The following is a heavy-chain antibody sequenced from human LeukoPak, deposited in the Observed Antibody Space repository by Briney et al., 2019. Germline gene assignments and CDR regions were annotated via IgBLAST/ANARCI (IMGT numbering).Heavy chain of an antibody. V-gene: IGHV1-69*04. D-gene: IGHD2-2*01. CDR2: IIPILGIA. CDR3: ARGVVVPAAQRYYYYYYMDV. CDR1: GGTFSSYA. Sequence: SVKVSCKASGGTFSSYAISWVRQAPGQGLGWMGRIIPILGIANYAQKFQGRVTITADKSTSTAYMELSSLRSEDTAVYYCARGVVVPAAQRYYYYYYMDVWGKGTTVTVSS. J-gene: IGHJ6*03.